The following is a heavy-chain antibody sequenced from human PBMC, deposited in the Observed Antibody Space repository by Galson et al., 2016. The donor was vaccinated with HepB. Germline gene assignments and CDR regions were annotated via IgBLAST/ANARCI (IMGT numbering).Heavy chain of an antibody. CDR3: ATDPHH. J-gene: IGHJ5*02. V-gene: IGHV1-24*01. CDR2: FDPEDVET. Sequence: SVKVSCKVSGGYTLIELSMHWVRQAPGKGLEWMGSFDPEDVETAYAQRFQGRVSMTEDTSTNTAYMELSSLRSDDTAVYYCATDPHHWGQGTLVTVSS. CDR1: GGYTLIELS.